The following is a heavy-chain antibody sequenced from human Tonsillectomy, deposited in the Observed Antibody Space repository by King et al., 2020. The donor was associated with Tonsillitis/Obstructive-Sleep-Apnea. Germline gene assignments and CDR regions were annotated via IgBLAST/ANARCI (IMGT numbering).Heavy chain of an antibody. Sequence: VQLVESGGGLVQPGGSLRLSCAASGFTFSSYAMNWVRQAPGKGLEWVSAISGSGGSTYYADSVKGRFTISRDKSKNTLYLQMNSLRAEDTAVYYCAKDQGLYYDGMDVWGQGTTVTVSS. CDR1: GFTFSSYA. V-gene: IGHV3-23*04. CDR2: ISGSGGST. J-gene: IGHJ6*02. CDR3: AKDQGLYYDGMDV.